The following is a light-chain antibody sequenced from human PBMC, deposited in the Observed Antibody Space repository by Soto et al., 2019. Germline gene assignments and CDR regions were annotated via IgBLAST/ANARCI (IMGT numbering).Light chain of an antibody. CDR2: AAS. J-gene: IGKJ3*01. V-gene: IGKV1-39*01. CDR1: QSISSY. Sequence: DIQMTQSPSSLSASVGDRVTITCRASQSISSYLNWYQHKPGKAPKLLIYAASSLQSGVPSRFSGSGSGTSFTLTISSLPPEDFATYFCQQSYTTPITFGPGTKVDIK. CDR3: QQSYTTPIT.